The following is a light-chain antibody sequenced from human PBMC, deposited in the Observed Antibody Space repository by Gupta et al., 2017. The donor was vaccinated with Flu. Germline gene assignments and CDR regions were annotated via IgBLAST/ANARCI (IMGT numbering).Light chain of an antibody. CDR1: QSVSSN. V-gene: IGKV3-15*01. Sequence: ELLMPQSPATLSVSPGERATLSCRASQSVSSNLAWYQQKPGQAPRLRIYGASTRATGSPARFSGSGSGTEFTLTISSLQSEDCAVYYCQKYNKWPPWTFGQGTKVEIK. J-gene: IGKJ1*01. CDR3: QKYNKWPPWT. CDR2: GAS.